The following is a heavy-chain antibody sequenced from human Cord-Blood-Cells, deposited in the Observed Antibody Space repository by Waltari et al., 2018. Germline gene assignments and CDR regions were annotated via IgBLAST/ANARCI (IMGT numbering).Heavy chain of an antibody. D-gene: IGHD6-6*01. CDR2: ISDEGSNK. CDR3: ARSYDSSSFDY. J-gene: IGHJ4*02. CDR1: GFTFSSYA. Sequence: QVQLVESGGGVVQPGRSLRLSCAASGFTFSSYAMHWVRQAPGKGLEWVAVISDEGSNKYYADSVKGRFTISRDNSKNTLYLQMNSLRAEDTAVYYCARSYDSSSFDYWGQGTLVTVSS. V-gene: IGHV3-30-3*01.